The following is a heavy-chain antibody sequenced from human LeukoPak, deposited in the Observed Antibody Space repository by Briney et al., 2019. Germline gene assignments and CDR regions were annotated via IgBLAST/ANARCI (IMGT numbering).Heavy chain of an antibody. Sequence: GGSLRLSCAASGFTFSNYAMHWVRQAPGKGLEWVAVISYDGSNKYYADSVKGLFTISRDNSKNTLYLQMNSLRAEDTAVYYCAKDRMASTWGQGTLVTVSS. D-gene: IGHD6-19*01. CDR1: GFTFSNYA. CDR2: ISYDGSNK. V-gene: IGHV3-30*04. CDR3: AKDRMAST. J-gene: IGHJ5*02.